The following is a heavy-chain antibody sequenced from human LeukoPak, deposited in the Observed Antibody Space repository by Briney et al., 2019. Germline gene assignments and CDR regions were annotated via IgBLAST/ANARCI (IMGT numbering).Heavy chain of an antibody. V-gene: IGHV4-4*07. D-gene: IGHD6-13*01. Sequence: SETLSLTCTVSGGSISSYYWSWIRQPAGKGLEWIGRIYTSGSTNYNPSLKSRVTMSVDTSKNQFSLKLSSVTAADTAVYYCARVVSSSSRKYTSARWFDPWGQGTLVTVSS. J-gene: IGHJ5*02. CDR3: ARVVSSSSRKYTSARWFDP. CDR2: IYTSGST. CDR1: GGSISSYY.